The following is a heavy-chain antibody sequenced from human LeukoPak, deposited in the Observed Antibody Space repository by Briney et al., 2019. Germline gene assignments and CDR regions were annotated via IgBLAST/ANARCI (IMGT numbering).Heavy chain of an antibody. CDR2: ISSSGSTI. CDR1: GFTFSDYY. J-gene: IGHJ4*02. Sequence: GGSLRLSCAASGFTFSDYYMSWIRQAPGKGLEWVSYISSSGSTIYYADSLKGRFTISRDNAKSSLYLQMNSLRAEDTALYYCARDSSGWPPPPDFWGQGTLVTVSS. D-gene: IGHD6-19*01. CDR3: ARDSSGWPPPPDF. V-gene: IGHV3-11*01.